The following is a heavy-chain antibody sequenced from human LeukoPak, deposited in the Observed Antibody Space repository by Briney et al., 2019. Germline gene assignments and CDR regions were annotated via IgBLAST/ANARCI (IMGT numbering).Heavy chain of an antibody. CDR1: GFTFSGYA. Sequence: GSLRLSCAASGFTFSGYAMHWVRQAPGKGLEWVAVISYDGSNKYYADSVKGRFTISRDNSKNTLYLQMNSLRAEDTAVYYCARESDSSGYVPLFYWGQGTLVTVSS. V-gene: IGHV3-30-3*01. J-gene: IGHJ4*02. CDR2: ISYDGSNK. CDR3: ARESDSSGYVPLFY. D-gene: IGHD3-22*01.